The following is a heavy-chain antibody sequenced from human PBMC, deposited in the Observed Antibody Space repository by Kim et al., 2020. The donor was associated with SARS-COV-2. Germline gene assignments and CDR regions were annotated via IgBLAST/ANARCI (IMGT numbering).Heavy chain of an antibody. D-gene: IGHD1-1*01. CDR2: IYPGDSDT. CDR1: GYRFTDYW. Sequence: GESLKISCKGSGYRFTDYWIAWVRQMPGKGLEWMGIIYPGDSDTRYIPPFQDHVTISADKSITTAYLQWSSLQASDTGIYYCARGLETAVYYYGMDVWGQGTTVTVSS. J-gene: IGHJ6*02. V-gene: IGHV5-51*01. CDR3: ARGLETAVYYYGMDV.